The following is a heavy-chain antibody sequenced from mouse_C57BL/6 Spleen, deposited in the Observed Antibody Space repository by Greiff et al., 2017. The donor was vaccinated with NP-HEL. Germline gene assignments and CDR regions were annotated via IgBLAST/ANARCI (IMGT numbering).Heavy chain of an antibody. CDR1: GFNIKDYY. V-gene: IGHV14-1*01. Sequence: VQLQQSGAELVRPGASVKLSCTASGFNIKDYYMHWVKQRPEQGLAWIGRIDPEDGDTEYAPKFQGKATMTADTSSNTAYLQLSSLTSEDTAVYYCTPYGNYDYYAMDYWGQGTSGTVSS. J-gene: IGHJ4*01. CDR2: IDPEDGDT. CDR3: TPYGNYDYYAMDY. D-gene: IGHD2-1*01.